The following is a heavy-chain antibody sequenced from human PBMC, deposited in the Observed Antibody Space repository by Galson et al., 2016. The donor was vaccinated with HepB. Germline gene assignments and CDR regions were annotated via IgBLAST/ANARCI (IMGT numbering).Heavy chain of an antibody. CDR3: ARDGGGTGGYYYYSKDV. D-gene: IGHD1-14*01. Sequence: SLRLSCAASGFPFSRYDMHWVRHVTGKGLEWVSAIGTAGDTYYPGSVKGRFTITRVNANHSLYLQMNSQRDKDTAVYHCARDGGGTGGYYYYSKDVWGQGTTVTLSS. V-gene: IGHV3-13*01. CDR1: GFPFSRYD. J-gene: IGHJ6*02. CDR2: IGTAGDT.